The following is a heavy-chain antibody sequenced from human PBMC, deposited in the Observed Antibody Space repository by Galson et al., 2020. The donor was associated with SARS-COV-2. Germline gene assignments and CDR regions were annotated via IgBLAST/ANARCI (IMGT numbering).Heavy chain of an antibody. CDR3: ATDHYYYGMDV. J-gene: IGHJ6*02. CDR1: GYTLTELS. V-gene: IGHV1-24*01. CDR2: FDPEDGET. Sequence: DSVKVSCKVSGYTLTELSMHWVRQAPGKGLEWMGGFDPEDGETIYAQKFQGRVTMTEDTSTDTAYMELSSLRSEETAVYSCATDHYYYGMDVWGQGTTVTVSS.